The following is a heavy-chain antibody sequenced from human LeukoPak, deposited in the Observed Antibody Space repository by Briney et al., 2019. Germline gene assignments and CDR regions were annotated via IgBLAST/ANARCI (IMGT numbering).Heavy chain of an antibody. CDR1: GGPISSGGYY. V-gene: IGHV4-31*03. D-gene: IGHD4-17*01. J-gene: IGHJ4*02. Sequence: SQTLSLTCTVSGGPISSGGYYWTWIRQHPGKGPEWIGYIYYSGNTYYNPSLKSRVTISVDTSKNQFSLKLSSVTAADTAVYYCAREGTYGDSEVFDYWGQGTLVTVSS. CDR3: AREGTYGDSEVFDY. CDR2: IYYSGNT.